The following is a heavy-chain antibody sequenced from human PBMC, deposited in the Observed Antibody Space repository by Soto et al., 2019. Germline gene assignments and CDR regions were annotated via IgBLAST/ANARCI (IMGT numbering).Heavy chain of an antibody. CDR3: SRCLVPAAIRAYYYYMDV. CDR2: INHSGST. D-gene: IGHD2-2*01. V-gene: IGHV4-34*01. Sequence: SETLSLTCAVYGGSFSGYYWSWIRQPQGKGLEWIGEINHSGSTNYNPSLKRRVTISVHPSKNQFPLQLSSVTAAGTAEYYCSRCLVPAAIRAYYYYMDVWGKGTTVTVSS. J-gene: IGHJ6*03. CDR1: GGSFSGYY.